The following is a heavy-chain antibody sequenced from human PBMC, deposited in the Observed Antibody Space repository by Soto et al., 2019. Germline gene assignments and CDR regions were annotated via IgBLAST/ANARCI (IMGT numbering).Heavy chain of an antibody. CDR2: ISYDGSNK. CDR1: GFTFSSYG. CDR3: AKDRADYDFWSGAYYYYYYMDV. D-gene: IGHD3-3*01. J-gene: IGHJ6*03. V-gene: IGHV3-30*18. Sequence: GGSLRLSCAASGFTFSSYGMHWVRQAPGKGLEWVAVISYDGSNKYYADSVKGRFTISRDNSKNTLYLQMNSLRAEDTAVYYCAKDRADYDFWSGAYYYYYYMDVWGKGTTVTSP.